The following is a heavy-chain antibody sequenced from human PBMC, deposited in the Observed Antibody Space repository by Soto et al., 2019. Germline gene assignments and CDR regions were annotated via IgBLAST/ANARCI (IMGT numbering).Heavy chain of an antibody. CDR3: AKGSITIFGVVNRDYFDY. CDR2: ISGSGGST. J-gene: IGHJ4*02. D-gene: IGHD3-3*01. Sequence: VQLLESGGGLVQPGGSLRLSCAASGFTFSSYAMSWVRQAPGKGLEWGSAISGSGGSTYYADSVKGRFTISRDNSKNTLYLQMNSLRAEDTAVYYCAKGSITIFGVVNRDYFDYWGQGTLVTVSS. CDR1: GFTFSSYA. V-gene: IGHV3-23*01.